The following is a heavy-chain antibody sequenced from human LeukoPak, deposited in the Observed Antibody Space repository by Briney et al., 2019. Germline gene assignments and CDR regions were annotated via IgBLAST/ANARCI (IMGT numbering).Heavy chain of an antibody. J-gene: IGHJ4*02. CDR2: IYYSGST. CDR1: GGSISSYY. D-gene: IGHD3-10*01. CDR3: ASAYGSGSYKY. Sequence: PSETLSLTCTVSGGSISSYYWSWIRQPPGEGLEWIGYIYYSGSTNYNPSLKSRVTISVDTSKNQFSLKLSSVTAADTAVYYCASAYGSGSYKYWGQGTLVTVSS. V-gene: IGHV4-59*01.